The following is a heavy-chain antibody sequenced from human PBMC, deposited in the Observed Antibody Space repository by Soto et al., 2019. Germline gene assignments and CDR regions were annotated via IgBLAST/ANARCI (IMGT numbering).Heavy chain of an antibody. CDR3: ARGGNSSSSIGYYYYYGMDV. V-gene: IGHV4-34*01. CDR2: INHSGST. D-gene: IGHD6-13*01. CDR1: GTPFYGSY. J-gene: IGHJ6*02. Sequence: PSELLYTNPYTHGTPFYGSYGRRIPPPPRKGLGWIGEINHSGSTNYNPSLNSRVTISVDTSNNQFSLKLSSVTAADTAVYYCARGGNSSSSIGYYYYYGMDVWGQGTTVT.